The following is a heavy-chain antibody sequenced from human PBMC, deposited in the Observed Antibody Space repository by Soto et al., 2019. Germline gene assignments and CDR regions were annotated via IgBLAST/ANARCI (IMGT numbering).Heavy chain of an antibody. CDR1: GYSLAGYW. J-gene: IGHJ4*02. CDR2: IDPSDSQT. D-gene: IGHD3-22*01. CDR3: ARQIYDSDTGPNFQYYFDS. Sequence: GESLKISCKGSGYSLAGYWITWVRQKPGKGLEWMGRIDPSDSQTYYSPSFRGHVAISVTKSITTVFLQWSSLRASDTAMYYCARQIYDSDTGPNFQYYFDSWGQGTPVTVSS. V-gene: IGHV5-10-1*01.